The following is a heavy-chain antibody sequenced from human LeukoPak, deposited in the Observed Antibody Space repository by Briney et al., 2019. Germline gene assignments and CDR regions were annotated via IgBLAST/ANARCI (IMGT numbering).Heavy chain of an antibody. D-gene: IGHD3-10*01. J-gene: IGHJ6*02. CDR3: ARVRGASSYYYYGMDV. Sequence: GASVKVSCKASGYTFTGYYMHWVRQAPGQGLEWMGWINPNSGGTSYAQKFQGRVTMTRDTSISTAYMELSRLRSDDTAVYYCARVRGASSYYYYGMDVWGQGTTVTVSS. CDR2: INPNSGGT. V-gene: IGHV1-2*02. CDR1: GYTFTGYY.